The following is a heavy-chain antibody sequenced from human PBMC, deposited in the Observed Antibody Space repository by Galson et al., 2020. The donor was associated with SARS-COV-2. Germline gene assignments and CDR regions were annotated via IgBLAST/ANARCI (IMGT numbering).Heavy chain of an antibody. Sequence: GGSLRLSCAASGFTVSSNYMSWVRQAPGKGLEWVSVIYSGGSTNYADSVKGRFTIARDNSKNTLYLQMNSLRAEDTAVYYCACIGLTGDYDYYGMDVWGQGTTVTVSS. D-gene: IGHD3-3*01. CDR2: IYSGGST. CDR3: ACIGLTGDYDYYGMDV. V-gene: IGHV3-53*01. CDR1: GFTVSSNY. J-gene: IGHJ6*02.